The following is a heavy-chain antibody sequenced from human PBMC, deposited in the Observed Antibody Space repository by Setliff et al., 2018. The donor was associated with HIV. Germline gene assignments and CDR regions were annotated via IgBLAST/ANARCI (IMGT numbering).Heavy chain of an antibody. V-gene: IGHV1-8*02. Sequence: GASVKVSCKASGYTFSSYDINWVRQATGQGLEWMGWMNPNNGNTGYAQKFQGRVTMTRDTSISTAYMELNNLKFEDTAVYYCARARRDSYDRGRRNHYYIDVWGKGTTVTVSS. D-gene: IGHD3-22*01. J-gene: IGHJ6*03. CDR2: MNPNNGNT. CDR3: ARARRDSYDRGRRNHYYIDV. CDR1: GYTFSSYD.